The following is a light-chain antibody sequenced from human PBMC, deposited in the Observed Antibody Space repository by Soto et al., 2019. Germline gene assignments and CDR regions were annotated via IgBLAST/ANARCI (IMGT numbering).Light chain of an antibody. V-gene: IGKV3-20*01. J-gene: IGKJ4*01. CDR3: QQYARAVT. Sequence: EIVLTQSPGTLSLSPGERATLSCRASQTVSSNYLAWYQQKPGQAPRLLIYGASTRDTGIPDRFSGSGYGTDFTLTISRLEPEDFAVYYCQQYARAVTFGGGTNVEI. CDR2: GAS. CDR1: QTVSSNY.